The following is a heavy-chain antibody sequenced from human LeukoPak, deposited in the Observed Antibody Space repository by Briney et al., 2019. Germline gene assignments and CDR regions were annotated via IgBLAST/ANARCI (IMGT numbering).Heavy chain of an antibody. CDR2: INHSGST. J-gene: IGHJ2*01. Sequence: SETLSLTCAVYGGSFSGYYWSWIRQPPGKGLEWIGEINHSGSTNYNPSLRSRVTISVDTSKNQFSLNLSSVTAADTAVYYCARDYTAVAADWFFDLWGRGTLVTVSS. CDR1: GGSFSGYY. V-gene: IGHV4-34*01. D-gene: IGHD6-19*01. CDR3: ARDYTAVAADWFFDL.